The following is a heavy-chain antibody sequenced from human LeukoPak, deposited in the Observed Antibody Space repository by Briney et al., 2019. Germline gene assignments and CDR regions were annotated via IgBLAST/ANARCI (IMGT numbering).Heavy chain of an antibody. CDR3: AKDGVPTHYYYMDV. Sequence: GGSLRLSCAASGFTFSSYGMHWVRQAPGKGLEWVAVISYDGSNKYYADSVKGRFTISRDNSKNTLYLQMNSLRAEDTAVYYCAKDGVPTHYYYMDVWGKGTTVTVSS. CDR1: GFTFSSYG. CDR2: ISYDGSNK. V-gene: IGHV3-30*18. D-gene: IGHD3-3*01. J-gene: IGHJ6*03.